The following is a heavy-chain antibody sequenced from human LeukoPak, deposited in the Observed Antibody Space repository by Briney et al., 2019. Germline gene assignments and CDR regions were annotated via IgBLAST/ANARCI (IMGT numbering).Heavy chain of an antibody. CDR1: GFTFSSYA. CDR2: ISGSGGST. D-gene: IGHD6-13*01. J-gene: IGHJ6*03. V-gene: IGHV3-23*01. CDR3: AKDGHSSSWYYYYMDV. Sequence: PGGSLRLSCAASGFTFSSYAMSWVRQAPGKGLEWVSAISGSGGSTYYADSVKGRFTISRDNSKNTPYLQMNSLRAEDTAVYYCAKDGHSSSWYYYYMDVWGKGTTVTVSS.